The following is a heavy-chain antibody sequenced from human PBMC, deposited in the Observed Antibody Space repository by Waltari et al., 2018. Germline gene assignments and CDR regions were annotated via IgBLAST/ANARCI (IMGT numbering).Heavy chain of an antibody. V-gene: IGHV4-59*01. CDR1: GGSIERDY. J-gene: IGHJ4*02. CDR2: IFNGGAT. Sequence: QVQLQESGPGLVKPSETLSLTCTVSGGSIERDYWTWVRQTPGKGLEWIGYIFNGGATNYDPCLMSRVSISLDMANRQFSLNLMSVTAADTAVYFCTRSRSSGEQIHFDYWGRGILVTVSS. D-gene: IGHD1-26*01. CDR3: TRSRSSGEQIHFDY.